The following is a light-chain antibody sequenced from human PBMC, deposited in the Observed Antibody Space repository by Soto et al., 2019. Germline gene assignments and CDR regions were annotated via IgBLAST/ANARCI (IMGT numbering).Light chain of an antibody. CDR3: QQYGGSPRIT. J-gene: IGKJ5*01. CDR1: QSVSSSY. Sequence: ILLTQSPCTLSLSPGEGATLSCRARQSVSSSYLVWYQQKPGQAPRLLVYGVSSRATGIPDRFSGSGSGTDLTLTISRLEPEDVAVYYCQQYGGSPRITFGQGTRLEIK. V-gene: IGKV3-20*01. CDR2: GVS.